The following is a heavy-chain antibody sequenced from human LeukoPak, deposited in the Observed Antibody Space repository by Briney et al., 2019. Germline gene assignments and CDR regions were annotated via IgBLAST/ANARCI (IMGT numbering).Heavy chain of an antibody. CDR1: GGSISSGSYY. CDR2: IYTSGST. V-gene: IGHV4-61*02. J-gene: IGHJ6*03. Sequence: PSETLSLTCTVSGGSISSGSYYWSWIRQPAGKGLEWIGRIYTSGSTNYNPSLKSRVTISVDTSKNQFSLKLSSVTAADTAVYYCARSTAMAVHYYYMDVWGKGATVTVSS. D-gene: IGHD5-18*01. CDR3: ARSTAMAVHYYYMDV.